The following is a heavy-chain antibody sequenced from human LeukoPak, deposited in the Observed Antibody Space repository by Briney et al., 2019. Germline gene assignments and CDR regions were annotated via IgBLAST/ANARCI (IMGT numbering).Heavy chain of an antibody. CDR1: GFTFSSYW. Sequence: GGSLRLSRAASGFTFSSYWMSWVRQAPGKGLEWVANIKQDGSEKYYVDSVKGRFTISRDNAKNSLYLQMNSLRAEDTAVYYCARDPPPQNSKGLDYWGQGTLVTVSS. D-gene: IGHD4-11*01. CDR3: ARDPPPQNSKGLDY. V-gene: IGHV3-7*01. CDR2: IKQDGSEK. J-gene: IGHJ4*02.